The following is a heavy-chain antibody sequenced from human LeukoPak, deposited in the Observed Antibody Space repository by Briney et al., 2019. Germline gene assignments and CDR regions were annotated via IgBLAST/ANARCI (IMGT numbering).Heavy chain of an antibody. CDR2: ISSSSSTI. Sequence: GGSLRLSCAASGFTFSSYSMNWVRQAPGEGLEWVSYISSSSSTIYYADSVKGRFTISRDNAKNSLYLQMNSLRAEDTAVYYCARDLRDGIDYWGQGTLVTVSS. CDR3: ARDLRDGIDY. V-gene: IGHV3-48*01. CDR1: GFTFSSYS. D-gene: IGHD5-24*01. J-gene: IGHJ4*02.